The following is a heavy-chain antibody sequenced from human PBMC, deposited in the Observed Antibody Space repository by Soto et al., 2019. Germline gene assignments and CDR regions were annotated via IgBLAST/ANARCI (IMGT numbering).Heavy chain of an antibody. CDR2: INPNSGGT. CDR1: GYTFTGYY. Sequence: ASVKVSFKASGYTFTGYYMHWVRHAPGQGLECMGWINPNSGGTNYAQKFQGRVTMTRDTSISTAYMELSRLRSDDTAVYYCARVPPYHYDSSEAFDICGQGTMVTVSS. J-gene: IGHJ3*02. V-gene: IGHV1-2*02. CDR3: ARVPPYHYDSSEAFDI. D-gene: IGHD3-22*01.